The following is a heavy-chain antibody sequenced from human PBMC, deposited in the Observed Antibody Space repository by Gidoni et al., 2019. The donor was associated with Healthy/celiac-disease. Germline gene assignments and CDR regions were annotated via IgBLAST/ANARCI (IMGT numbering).Heavy chain of an antibody. CDR3: ARERYGDY. J-gene: IGHJ4*02. CDR1: GFTFSSYS. Sequence: EVQLVASGGGLVQPGGSLRLSCAASGFTFSSYSMTWVRQAPGKGLEWFSYISSSSSTISYADSVKGRFTISRDNAKNSLYLQMSSLRAEDTAVYYCARERYGDYWGQGTLVTVSS. V-gene: IGHV3-48*01. CDR2: ISSSSSTI. D-gene: IGHD1-20*01.